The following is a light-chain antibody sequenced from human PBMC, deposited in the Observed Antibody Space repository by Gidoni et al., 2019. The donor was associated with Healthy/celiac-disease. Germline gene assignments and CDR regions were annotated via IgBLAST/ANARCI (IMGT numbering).Light chain of an antibody. CDR3: SSYTSSSLV. Sequence: QSALTQPASVSGSPGQSITISCTGTSSDDRSYNYVHWYQQLPGKAAKLMIYDVSNRPSGVSNRFSGSKSGNTASLTISGLQAEDEADYYCSSYTSSSLVFGGGTKLTVL. CDR1: SSDDRSYNY. V-gene: IGLV2-14*01. CDR2: DVS. J-gene: IGLJ2*01.